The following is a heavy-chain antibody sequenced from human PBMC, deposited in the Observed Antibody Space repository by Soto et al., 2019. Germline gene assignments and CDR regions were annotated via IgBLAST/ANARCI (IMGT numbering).Heavy chain of an antibody. Sequence: QLQLQESGSGLVKPSQTLSLTCAVSGGSISSGGYSWSWIRQPPGKGLEWMGYIYHSGSTYYNPSLKSRVTIALDRSQNQFSLKLSSVTAADTAVYYCARGPHCGGACYSYYVDSWGQGKLLTVSS. D-gene: IGHD2-21*02. CDR2: IYHSGST. CDR3: ARGPHCGGACYSYYVDS. CDR1: GGSISSGGYS. V-gene: IGHV4-30-2*01. J-gene: IGHJ4*02.